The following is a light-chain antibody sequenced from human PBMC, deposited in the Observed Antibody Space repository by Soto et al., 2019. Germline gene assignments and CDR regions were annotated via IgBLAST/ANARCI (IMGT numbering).Light chain of an antibody. CDR1: QSLLHITGETF. V-gene: IGKV2D-29*02. Sequence: DVVMTQTPLSLSVAPGQPASISCKSSQSLLHITGETFLFWYLQKPGQSPQPLIYEVSTRVSGVPDRFSGSGSGTDFTLEISRVETDDVGIYYCMQSTQLPPTFGQGTRLGI. CDR3: MQSTQLPPT. J-gene: IGKJ5*01. CDR2: EVS.